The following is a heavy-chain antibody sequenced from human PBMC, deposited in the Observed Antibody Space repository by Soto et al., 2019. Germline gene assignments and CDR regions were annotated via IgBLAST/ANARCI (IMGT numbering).Heavy chain of an antibody. V-gene: IGHV1-18*01. CDR1: GYTFTSYG. J-gene: IGHJ6*02. D-gene: IGHD2-2*01. Sequence: ASVKVSCKAPGYTFTSYGISWVRQAPGQGLEWMGWISAYNGNTNYAQKLQGRVTMTTDTSTSTAYMELRSLRSDDTAVYYCASYCSSTSCYANPYYYYYGMDVWGQGTTVTVSS. CDR3: ASYCSSTSCYANPYYYYYGMDV. CDR2: ISAYNGNT.